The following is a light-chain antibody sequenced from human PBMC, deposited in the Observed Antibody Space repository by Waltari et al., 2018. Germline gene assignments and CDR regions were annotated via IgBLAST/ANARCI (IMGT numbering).Light chain of an antibody. CDR1: QNLLASSDNKHY. J-gene: IGKJ4*01. CDR2: WAS. Sequence: DIMMTQSPDSLAVSLGERATINCKTNQNLLASSDNKHYLAWYHQKPGQYPKLLIYWASTRDSVVPDRFSGSGSGTDFTLTITSLQAEDVAVYYCHQHHTAPLTFGGGTKVGIK. CDR3: HQHHTAPLT. V-gene: IGKV4-1*01.